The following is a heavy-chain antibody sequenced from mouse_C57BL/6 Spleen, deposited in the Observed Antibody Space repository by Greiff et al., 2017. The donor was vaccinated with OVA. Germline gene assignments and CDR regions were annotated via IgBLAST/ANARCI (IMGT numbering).Heavy chain of an antibody. CDR3: ARSGGFYPMDY. J-gene: IGHJ4*01. D-gene: IGHD3-1*01. CDR2: IYPGDGDT. Sequence: VQLQESGAELVKPGASVKISCKASGYAFSSYWMNWVKQRPGKGLEWIGQIYPGDGDTNYNGKFKGKATLTADKSSSTAYMQLSSLTSEDSAVYFCARSGGFYPMDYWGQGTSVTVSS. CDR1: GYAFSSYW. V-gene: IGHV1-80*01.